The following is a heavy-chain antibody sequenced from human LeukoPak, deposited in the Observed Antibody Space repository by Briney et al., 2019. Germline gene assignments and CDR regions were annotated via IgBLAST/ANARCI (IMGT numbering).Heavy chain of an antibody. V-gene: IGHV3-48*03. Sequence: GGSLRLSCAASGFTFSSYEMNWVRQAPGKGLEWVSYISSSGSTIYYADSVKGRFTISRDNAKNSLFLQMNSLRAEDTAVYYCARHRSGGSQDDAFDIWGQGTMVTVSS. CDR2: ISSSGSTI. CDR3: ARHRSGGSQDDAFDI. J-gene: IGHJ3*02. CDR1: GFTFSSYE. D-gene: IGHD2-15*01.